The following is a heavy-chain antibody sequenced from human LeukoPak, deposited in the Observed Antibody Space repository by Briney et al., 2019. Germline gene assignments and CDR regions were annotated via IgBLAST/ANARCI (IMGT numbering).Heavy chain of an antibody. Sequence: GGSLRLSCAASGFTFSDYYMYWIRQAPGKGLEWISYMSSSGSTISYADSVTGRFTVSRDNAKNSLYLQMNSLRAEDTAVYYCARSILPAANAIDYWGQGTLLTVSS. CDR2: MSSSGSTI. CDR1: GFTFSDYY. CDR3: ARSILPAANAIDY. V-gene: IGHV3-11*04. D-gene: IGHD2-2*01. J-gene: IGHJ4*02.